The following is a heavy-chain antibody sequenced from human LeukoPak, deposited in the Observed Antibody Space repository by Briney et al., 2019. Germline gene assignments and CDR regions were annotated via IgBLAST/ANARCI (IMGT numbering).Heavy chain of an antibody. CDR3: ARVDLGGWLYYFDY. J-gene: IGHJ4*02. V-gene: IGHV1-18*04. CDR1: GYTFTSYG. D-gene: IGHD6-19*01. CDR2: ISAYNGNT. Sequence: ASVKVSCKASGYTFTSYGISWVRQAPGQGLEWMGWISAYNGNTNYAQKLQGRVTMATDTSTSTAYMELRSLRSDDTAVYYCARVDLGGWLYYFDYWGQGTLVTVSS.